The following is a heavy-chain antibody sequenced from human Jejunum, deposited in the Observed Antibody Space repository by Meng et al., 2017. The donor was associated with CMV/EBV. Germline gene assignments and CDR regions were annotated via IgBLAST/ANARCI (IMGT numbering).Heavy chain of an antibody. D-gene: IGHD2-2*01. CDR1: FFSYA. Sequence: FFSYARDWVSQATGKGLGCVSFISYDGSNIYYPDSGTSRFTISKDNSQTALYLQINSLTAEDTAVYYWARRGGYCSSPSCPGAFDIWGHGTMVTVSS. CDR2: ISYDGSNI. CDR3: ARRGGYCSSPSCPGAFDI. J-gene: IGHJ3*02. V-gene: IGHV3-30-3*01.